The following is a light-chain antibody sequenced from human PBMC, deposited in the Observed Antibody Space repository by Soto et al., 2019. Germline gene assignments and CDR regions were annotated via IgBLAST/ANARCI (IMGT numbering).Light chain of an antibody. CDR3: QHYYTLPLT. Sequence: DIQMTQSPSSLSASVGDRVTITCRASQGIYNYLNWYQQKPGKAPKLLIYDASNLETGVPSRFSGSGSGTDFTFTISSLQPEDIATYYCQHYYTLPLTFGGGTKVEIK. CDR2: DAS. V-gene: IGKV1-33*01. CDR1: QGIYNY. J-gene: IGKJ4*01.